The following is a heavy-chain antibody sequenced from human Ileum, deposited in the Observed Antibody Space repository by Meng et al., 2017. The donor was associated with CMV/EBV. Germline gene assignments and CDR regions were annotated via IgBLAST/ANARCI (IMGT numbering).Heavy chain of an antibody. V-gene: IGHV3-23*03. CDR2: IYSGGSST. J-gene: IGHJ4*02. CDR3: AKGTVSGWLVDY. Sequence: GESLKISCAASGFTFSSYAMSWVRQAPGKGLEWVSVIYSGGSSTYYADSVKGWFTISRDNSKNTLYLQMNSLRAEDTAVYYWAKGTVSGWLVDYWGQGTLVTVSS. CDR1: GFTFSSYA. D-gene: IGHD6-19*01.